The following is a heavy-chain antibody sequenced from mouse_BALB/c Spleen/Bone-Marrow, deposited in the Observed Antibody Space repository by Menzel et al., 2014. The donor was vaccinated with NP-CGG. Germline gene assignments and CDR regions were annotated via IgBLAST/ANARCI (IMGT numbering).Heavy chain of an antibody. CDR2: ISSGSSTI. J-gene: IGHJ4*01. CDR1: GFTFXSFG. V-gene: IGHV5-17*02. D-gene: IGHD2-4*01. Sequence: EVQLVESGGGLVQPGGSRKLSCAASGFTFXSFGMHWVRQAPEKGLEWVAYISSGSSTIYYADTVKGRFTIPRDNPKNTPFLQMTSLRSEDTAMYYCARKGALITHYYAMDYWGQGTSVTVSS. CDR3: ARKGALITHYYAMDY.